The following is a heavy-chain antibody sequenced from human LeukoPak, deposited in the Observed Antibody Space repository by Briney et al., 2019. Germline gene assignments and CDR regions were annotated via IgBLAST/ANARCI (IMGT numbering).Heavy chain of an antibody. CDR1: GGSISGYY. CDR3: ARTLDGDGNDY. D-gene: IGHD4-17*01. V-gene: IGHV4-59*01. J-gene: IGHJ4*02. Sequence: SETLSLTCTVSGGSISGYYWSWIRQSPGKGLEWIGYVYSSGGTNYNPSLKSRVSISVGTSKNQFSLKLSSVTAADTAVYYCARTLDGDGNDYWGQGTLVTVSS. CDR2: VYSSGGT.